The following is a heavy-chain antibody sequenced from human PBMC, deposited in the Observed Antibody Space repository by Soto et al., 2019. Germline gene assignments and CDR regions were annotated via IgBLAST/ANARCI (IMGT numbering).Heavy chain of an antibody. CDR3: ARTQVVPAAIADKRRQPQNPLLRQYYFDY. V-gene: IGHV3-7*01. Sequence: GGSLRLSCAASGFTFSSYWMSWVRQAPGKGLEWVANIKQDGSEKYYVDSVKGRFTISRDNAKNSLYLQMNSLRAEDTAVYYCARTQVVPAAIADKRRQPQNPLLRQYYFDYWGQGTLVTVSS. D-gene: IGHD2-2*01. CDR1: GFTFSSYW. J-gene: IGHJ4*02. CDR2: IKQDGSEK.